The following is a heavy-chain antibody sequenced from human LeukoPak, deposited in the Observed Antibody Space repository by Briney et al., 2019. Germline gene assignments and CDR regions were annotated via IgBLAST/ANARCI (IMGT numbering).Heavy chain of an antibody. J-gene: IGHJ4*02. V-gene: IGHV4-59*08. D-gene: IGHD3-22*01. CDR3: ARHYYDSSGYYYPYYFDY. CDR1: GGSFSSYY. Sequence: SETLSLTCAVYGGSFSSYYWSWIRQPPGKGLEWIGYIYYSGSTNYNPSLKSRVTISVDTSKNQFSLKLSSVTAADTAVYYCARHYYDSSGYYYPYYFDYWGQGTLVTVSS. CDR2: IYYSGST.